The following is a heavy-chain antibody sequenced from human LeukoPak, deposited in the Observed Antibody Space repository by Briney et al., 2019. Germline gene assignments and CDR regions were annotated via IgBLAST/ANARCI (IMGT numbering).Heavy chain of an antibody. V-gene: IGHV1-18*01. D-gene: IGHD1-26*01. CDR3: ARASPGWESRDDAFDI. CDR1: GYTFTSYD. CDR2: ISAYNGNT. Sequence: GASVKVSCKASGYTFTSYDINWVRQATGQGLEWMGWISAYNGNTNYAQKLQGRVTMTTDTSTSTAYMELRSLRSDDTAVYYCARASPGWESRDDAFDIWGQGTMVTVSS. J-gene: IGHJ3*02.